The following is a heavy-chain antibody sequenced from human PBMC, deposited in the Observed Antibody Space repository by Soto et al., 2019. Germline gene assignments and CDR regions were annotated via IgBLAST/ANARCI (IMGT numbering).Heavy chain of an antibody. Sequence: PSETLSLTCTVSGGSISSYYWSWIRQPPGKGLEWIGYIYYSGSTNYNPSLKSRVTISVDTSKNQFSLKLSSVTAADTAVYYCAREGYGSYDYVNFDYWGQGPLVSVSS. CDR2: IYYSGST. V-gene: IGHV4-59*01. J-gene: IGHJ4*02. CDR3: AREGYGSYDYVNFDY. CDR1: GGSISSYY. D-gene: IGHD3-10*02.